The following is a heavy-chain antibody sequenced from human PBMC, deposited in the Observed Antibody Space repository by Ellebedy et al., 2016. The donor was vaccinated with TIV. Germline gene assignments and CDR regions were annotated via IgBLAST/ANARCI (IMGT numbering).Heavy chain of an antibody. Sequence: GESLKISCAASGFTVSSNYINWVRQAPGKGLEWVSVIYSGGSTYYADSVKGRFTISRDNAKKSLYLRMNSLRAEETAVYYCARDYYGSGSYSSDWGQGTLVTVSS. CDR1: GFTVSSNY. CDR2: IYSGGST. CDR3: ARDYYGSGSYSSD. V-gene: IGHV3-66*01. D-gene: IGHD3-10*01. J-gene: IGHJ4*02.